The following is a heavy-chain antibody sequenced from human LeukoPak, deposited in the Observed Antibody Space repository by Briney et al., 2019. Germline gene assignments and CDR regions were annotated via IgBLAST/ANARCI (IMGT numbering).Heavy chain of an antibody. CDR1: GFTFSNYD. CDR2: ISSTGGTT. Sequence: GGSLRLSCVASGFTFSNYDMNWVRQAPGRGLEWVSFISSTGGTTYYADSVKGRFAISRDNSKNTLYLQMNSLRAEDTAIYYCAKNGDRGAYCTGGTCYPYFYYYMDVWGKGTTVTVSS. D-gene: IGHD2-15*01. J-gene: IGHJ6*03. V-gene: IGHV3-23*01. CDR3: AKNGDRGAYCTGGTCYPYFYYYMDV.